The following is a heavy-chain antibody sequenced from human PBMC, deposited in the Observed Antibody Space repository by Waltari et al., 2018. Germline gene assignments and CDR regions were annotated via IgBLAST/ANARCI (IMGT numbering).Heavy chain of an antibody. J-gene: IGHJ4*02. Sequence: QVQLQESGPGLVKPSETLSLTCTVSGGSISSYYWSWIRQPPGKGLEWIGYIYYSGSTNYNPSLMRRGTISVDTSKNQFSLKLSSVTAADTAVYYCARVSFWSGSQYYFDYWGQGTLVTVSS. CDR2: IYYSGST. CDR3: ARVSFWSGSQYYFDY. CDR1: GGSISSYY. D-gene: IGHD3-3*01. V-gene: IGHV4-59*01.